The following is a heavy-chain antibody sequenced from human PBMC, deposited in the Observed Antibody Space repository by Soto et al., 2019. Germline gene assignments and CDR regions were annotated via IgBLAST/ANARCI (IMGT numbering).Heavy chain of an antibody. CDR3: ARDKRIADRNGGYYGMDV. Sequence: ASVEVSCKASGYTFTSYYMHWVRQAPGQGLEWMGIINPSGGSTSYAQKFQGRVTMTRDTSTSTVYMELSSLRSEDTAVYYCARDKRIADRNGGYYGMDVWGQGTTVTVSS. V-gene: IGHV1-46*01. J-gene: IGHJ6*02. CDR1: GYTFTSYY. CDR2: INPSGGST. D-gene: IGHD6-6*01.